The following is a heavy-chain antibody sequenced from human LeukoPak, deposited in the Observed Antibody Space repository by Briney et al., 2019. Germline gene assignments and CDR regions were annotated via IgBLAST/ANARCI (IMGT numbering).Heavy chain of an antibody. V-gene: IGHV1-2*02. CDR1: GYTFTGYY. J-gene: IGHJ4*02. CDR2: INPNSGDT. CDR3: AKDGGRGFNYGLYYFDH. D-gene: IGHD5-18*01. Sequence: ASVKVSCKASGYTFTGYYTHWVRQAPGQGLEWMGWINPNSGDTNYAQKFQGRVTMTRDTSISTAYMELSRLKSDDTAVYYCAKDGGRGFNYGLYYFDHWGQGTLVTVSS.